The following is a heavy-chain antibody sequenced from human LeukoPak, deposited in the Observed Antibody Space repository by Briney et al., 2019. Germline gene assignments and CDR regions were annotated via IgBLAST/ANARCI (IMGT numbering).Heavy chain of an antibody. CDR1: GFSFNSFE. D-gene: IGHD6-19*01. V-gene: IGHV3-48*03. J-gene: IGHJ4*02. CDR3: ARGWYNSGYYCDY. Sequence: GGSLTLSCAPSGFSFNSFEMSWLRQAPGKGLEWVSYISSSGSTINYADSVKGRFTISSDSAKNSLYLQMNSLRAEDTAVYYCARGWYNSGYYCDYWGQGTLVTVSS. CDR2: ISSSGSTI.